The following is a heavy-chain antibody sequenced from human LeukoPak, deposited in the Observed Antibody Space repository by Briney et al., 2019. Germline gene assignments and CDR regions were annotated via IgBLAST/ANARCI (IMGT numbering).Heavy chain of an antibody. CDR3: ARVGYGYGYGRYAFDI. D-gene: IGHD5-18*01. J-gene: IGHJ3*02. CDR2: IYSGGST. V-gene: IGHV3-66*01. CDR1: GFTVSSNY. Sequence: GGSLRRSCAASGFTVSSNYMSWVRQAPGKGLEWVSVIYSGGSTYYADSVKGRFTISRDDSKNTLYLQMNSLRAEDTAVYYCARVGYGYGYGRYAFDIWGQGTMVTVSS.